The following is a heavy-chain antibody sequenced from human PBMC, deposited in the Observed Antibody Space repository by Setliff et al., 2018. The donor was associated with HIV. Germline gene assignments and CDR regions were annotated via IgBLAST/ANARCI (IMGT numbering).Heavy chain of an antibody. V-gene: IGHV3-23*01. Sequence: PGGSLRLSCAASGFTFNKYAMGWVRQAPGKGLGWVSITSGTGGSPFYADSVEGRFTISRDNSKNPGYLQMNSLRAEDTAAYYCAKTGIWGDYDILTGPHXXLESWGRGILVTVSS. D-gene: IGHD3-9*01. CDR3: AKTGIWGDYDILTGPHXXLES. J-gene: IGHJ4*02. CDR1: GFTFNKYA. CDR2: TSGTGGSP.